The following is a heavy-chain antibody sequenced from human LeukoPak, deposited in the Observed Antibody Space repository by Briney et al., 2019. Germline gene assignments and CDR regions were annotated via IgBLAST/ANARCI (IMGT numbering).Heavy chain of an antibody. Sequence: GGSLRLSCAASGFTFSSYAMHWVRQAPGKGLEWVAVISYDGSNKYYADSVKGRFTISRDNSKNTLYLQMNSLRAEDTAVYYCARGSQNAFDIWGQGTMVTVSS. J-gene: IGHJ3*02. CDR3: ARGSQNAFDI. CDR2: ISYDGSNK. V-gene: IGHV3-30-3*01. CDR1: GFTFSSYA.